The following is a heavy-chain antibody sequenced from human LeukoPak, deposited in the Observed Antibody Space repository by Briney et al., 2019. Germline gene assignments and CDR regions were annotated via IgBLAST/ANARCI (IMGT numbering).Heavy chain of an antibody. CDR1: GFTFSNYG. CDR2: ISYDGSNK. CDR3: AKEGDTAMGDY. Sequence: GRSLRLSCAASGFTFSNYGMHRVRQVPGKKLEWVAVISYDGSNKYYADSVKGRFTISRDNSKNTLYLQMNSLRAEDTAVYYCAKEGDTAMGDYWGQGTLVTVSS. V-gene: IGHV3-30*18. J-gene: IGHJ4*02. D-gene: IGHD5-18*01.